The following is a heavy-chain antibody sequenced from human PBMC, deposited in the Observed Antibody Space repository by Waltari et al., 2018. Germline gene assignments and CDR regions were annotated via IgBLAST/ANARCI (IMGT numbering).Heavy chain of an antibody. CDR1: GFTFSDYS. J-gene: IGHJ4*02. CDR3: ARAFQYGGTSHFDD. V-gene: IGHV3-72*01. Sequence: EVQLAESGGGLVQPGGSLRLYCAVSGFTFSDYSMDWVRQAPGKGLEWVARSRNKANSYTTEYAASVKGRFTISRDDSKNSLNLQMNSLETDDTAVYFCARAFQYGGTSHFDDWGQGTLVTVSS. D-gene: IGHD1-26*01. CDR2: SRNKANSYTT.